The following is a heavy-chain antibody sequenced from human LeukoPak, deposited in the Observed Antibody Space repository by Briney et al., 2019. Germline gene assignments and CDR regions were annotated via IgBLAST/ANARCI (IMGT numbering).Heavy chain of an antibody. J-gene: IGHJ6*03. CDR3: ARGEFGYYYSMDV. D-gene: IGHD3-16*01. CDR1: GFTFSSYG. Sequence: GRSLRLSCAASGFTFSSYGMHWVRQAPGKGLEWVAVISYDGGNTYYADSVKGRFTISRDNSKNTMYLQMNSLRAEDTAVYYCARGEFGYYYSMDVWGKGTTVTVS. CDR2: ISYDGGNT. V-gene: IGHV3-30*03.